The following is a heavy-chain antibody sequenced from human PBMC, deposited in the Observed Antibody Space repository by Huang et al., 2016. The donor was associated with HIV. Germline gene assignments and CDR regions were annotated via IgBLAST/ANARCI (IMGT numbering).Heavy chain of an antibody. CDR2: IKSKTDGGTS. CDR1: GFTFSNAW. CDR3: TTDQGNNWDNWFDP. Sequence: QLVESGGGLVKPGGSLRLSCAASGFTFSNAWMSGVRQAPGKGLEWIGRIKSKTDGGTSDYAAPVKGRFTISRDDSKNTLFLQMTSLKTEDAAVYYCTTDQGNNWDNWFDPWGQGTLVTVSS. J-gene: IGHJ5*02. D-gene: IGHD1-1*01. V-gene: IGHV3-15*01.